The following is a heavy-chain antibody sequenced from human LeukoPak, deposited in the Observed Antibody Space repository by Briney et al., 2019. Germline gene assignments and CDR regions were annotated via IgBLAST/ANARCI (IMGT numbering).Heavy chain of an antibody. V-gene: IGHV3-23*01. J-gene: IGHJ4*02. CDR1: GFTFSTYA. Sequence: GGSLRLSCAASGFTFSTYAMSWVRQAPGKGLEWVSAISGSGDGGSGGNTYYADSVKGRFTISRDNAQNSLYLQMNNLRAEDTAVYYCVKSAPGPWQWVIYYFDYWGQGTLVTVSS. CDR3: VKSAPGPWQWVIYYFDY. CDR2: ISGSGDGGSGGNT. D-gene: IGHD2-21*01.